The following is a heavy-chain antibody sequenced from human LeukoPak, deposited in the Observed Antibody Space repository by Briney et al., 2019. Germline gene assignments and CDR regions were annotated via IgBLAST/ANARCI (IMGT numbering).Heavy chain of an antibody. D-gene: IGHD1/OR15-1a*01. CDR2: TRYDGIKR. V-gene: IGHV3-30*02. CDR3: ARNNWGIDY. CDR1: GFMFNVHG. J-gene: IGHJ4*01. Sequence: GGSLRLSCAASGFMFNVHGMHWVRQAPGKGLEWVAFTRYDGIKRYYADSVTGRFNIYKDNSRNTLYLQMNSLRAEDTAIYYCARNNWGIDYWGLGTLVTVSS.